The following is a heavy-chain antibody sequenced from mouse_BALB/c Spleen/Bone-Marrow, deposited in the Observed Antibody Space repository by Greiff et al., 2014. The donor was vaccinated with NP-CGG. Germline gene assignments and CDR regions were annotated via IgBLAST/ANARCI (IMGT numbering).Heavy chain of an antibody. CDR3: AGESFAY. D-gene: IGHD1-3*01. V-gene: IGHV2-2*02. Sequence: VKLVESGPGLVQPSQSLSITCTVSGFSLTSYGVHWVRQSPGKGLEWLGVIWSGGSTDYNAAFISRLSISKDNSKSQVFFKMNSLQANDTAIYYCAGESFAYWGQGTLVTVSA. CDR1: GFSLTSYG. J-gene: IGHJ3*01. CDR2: IWSGGST.